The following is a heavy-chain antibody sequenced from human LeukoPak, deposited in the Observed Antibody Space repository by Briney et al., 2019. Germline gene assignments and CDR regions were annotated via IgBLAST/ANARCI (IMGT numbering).Heavy chain of an antibody. CDR2: INNDGSST. D-gene: IGHD3-10*01. CDR1: GFTFSSCW. Sequence: GGSLRPSCAASGFTFSSCWMHWVRQAPGKGLVWVSRINNDGSSTSYADSVKGRFTISRDNAKNSLSLQLNTLRAEDRAVYYCARWSYVSGTWFLDSWGQGALVTVSS. CDR3: ARWSYVSGTWFLDS. J-gene: IGHJ4*02. V-gene: IGHV3-74*01.